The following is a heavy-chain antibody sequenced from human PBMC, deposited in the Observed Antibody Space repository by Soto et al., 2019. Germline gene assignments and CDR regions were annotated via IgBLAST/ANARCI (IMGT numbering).Heavy chain of an antibody. CDR2: ISGSGGST. J-gene: IGHJ4*02. CDR3: AKNPLGDPYSHSQQPGWGPRPPPPHFDY. V-gene: IGHV3-23*01. Sequence: EVQLLESGGGLVQPGGSLRLSCAASGFTFSSYAMSWVRQAPGKGLEWVSAISGSGGSTYYADSVKGRFTISRENSKNTMYLQMKSLRAEDTAVNYFAKNPLGDPYSHSQQPGWGPRPPPPHFDYWGQGTLVTVSS. D-gene: IGHD3-16*01. CDR1: GFTFSSYA.